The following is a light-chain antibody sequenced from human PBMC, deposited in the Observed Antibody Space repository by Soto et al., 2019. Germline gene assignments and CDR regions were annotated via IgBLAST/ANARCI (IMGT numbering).Light chain of an antibody. Sequence: DIQMTQSPSSLSISVGDRVTITCRSSHDIGNHLSWYQQKPGKAPQLLLCSAFTLQSWVPSRFSGSGSGTAFTLTITSLQPEDSATYFCEQSYSVPLTFGGGTKVEV. V-gene: IGKV1-39*01. J-gene: IGKJ4*01. CDR1: HDIGNH. CDR3: EQSYSVPLT. CDR2: SAF.